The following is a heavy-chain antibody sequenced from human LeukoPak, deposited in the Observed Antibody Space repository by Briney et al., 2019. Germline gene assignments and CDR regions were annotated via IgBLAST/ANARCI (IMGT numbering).Heavy chain of an antibody. J-gene: IGHJ4*02. CDR3: ATESGLAVAGFDS. D-gene: IGHD6-19*01. Sequence: SQTLSLTCAISGDSVSSKSAAWNWIRHSPSRGLEWLGRTYYRSKWYNDYAVSVKSRITINPDTSKNQFSLQLNSVTPEDTAVYYCATESGLAVAGFDSWGQGTLVTVSS. CDR2: TYYRSKWYN. V-gene: IGHV6-1*01. CDR1: GDSVSSKSAA.